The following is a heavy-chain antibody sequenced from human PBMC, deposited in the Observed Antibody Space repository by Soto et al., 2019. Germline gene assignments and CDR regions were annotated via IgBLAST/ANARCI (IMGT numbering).Heavy chain of an antibody. J-gene: IGHJ4*02. CDR1: GFTFSSYG. D-gene: IGHD3-3*01. Sequence: QVQLVESGGGVVQPGRSLRLSCAASGFTFSSYGMHWVRQAPGKGLEWVAVIWYDGSNKYYADSVKGRFTISRDNSKNTLYLQMNSLRAEDTAVYYCARDRALRFLEWLIDYWGQGTLVTVSS. CDR2: IWYDGSNK. CDR3: ARDRALRFLEWLIDY. V-gene: IGHV3-33*01.